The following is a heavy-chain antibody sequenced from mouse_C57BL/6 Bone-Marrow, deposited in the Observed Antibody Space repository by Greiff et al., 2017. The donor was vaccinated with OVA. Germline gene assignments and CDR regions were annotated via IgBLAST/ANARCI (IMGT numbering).Heavy chain of an antibody. Sequence: VKLKQSGAELVKPGASVKMSCKASGYTFTTYPIEWMKQNHGKSLEWIGNFHPYNDDTKYNEKFKGKATLTVEKSSSTVYLELSRLTSDDSAVYYCARPGDYDGDWFAYWGQGTLVTVSA. CDR2: FHPYNDDT. V-gene: IGHV1-47*01. J-gene: IGHJ3*01. CDR1: GYTFTTYP. CDR3: ARPGDYDGDWFAY. D-gene: IGHD2-4*01.